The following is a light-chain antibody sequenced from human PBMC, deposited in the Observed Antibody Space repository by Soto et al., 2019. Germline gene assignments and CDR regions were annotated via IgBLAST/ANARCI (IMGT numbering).Light chain of an antibody. V-gene: IGKV1-8*01. CDR2: AAS. J-gene: IGKJ1*01. Sequence: IRMTQSPSSFSASTGDRVTITCRASQGISSYLAWYQQKPGKAPKLLIYAASTLQSGVPSRFSGSGSGTDFTLTISCLQSEDFATYYCQQYYSYPRAFGQGTKVEIK. CDR1: QGISSY. CDR3: QQYYSYPRA.